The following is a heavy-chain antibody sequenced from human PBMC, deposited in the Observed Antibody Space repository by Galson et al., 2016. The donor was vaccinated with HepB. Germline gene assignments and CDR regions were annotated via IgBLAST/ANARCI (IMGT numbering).Heavy chain of an antibody. V-gene: IGHV4-31*03. J-gene: IGHJ5*02. Sequence: TLSLTCTVSGGSISSAGFYWTWIRQLPGRGLEWIGYIYYGGSTFYNPSLQSRVTMSVDTSKNQFSLRLKSVTAADTAVYYCARDNVMGAENWLDPWGQGTLVTVSS. D-gene: IGHD1-26*01. CDR3: ARDNVMGAENWLDP. CDR2: IYYGGST. CDR1: GGSISSAGFY.